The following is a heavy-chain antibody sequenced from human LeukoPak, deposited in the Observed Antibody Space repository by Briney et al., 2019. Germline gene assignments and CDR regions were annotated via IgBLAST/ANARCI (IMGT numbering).Heavy chain of an antibody. CDR1: GFTFSSFN. D-gene: IGHD6-19*01. Sequence: GGSLRLSCAASGFTFSSFNMNWVRQAPGKGLEWVSSISSTSSLIWYADSLKGRFTISRDNAKNSLYLQMDSLRAEDTAVYYCARYNSGWNDYWGQGTLVAVSS. CDR3: ARYNSGWNDY. V-gene: IGHV3-21*01. J-gene: IGHJ4*02. CDR2: ISSTSSLI.